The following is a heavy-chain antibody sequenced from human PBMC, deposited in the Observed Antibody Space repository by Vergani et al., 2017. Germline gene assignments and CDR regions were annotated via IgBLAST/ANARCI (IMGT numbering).Heavy chain of an antibody. CDR1: GFSFNTYG. V-gene: IGHV3-30*02. CDR3: AKDPRLKEDYYYCYMDV. Sequence: QVQLVETGGGVVQPGGSLRLYCATSGFSFNTYGAHWVRQAPGKGLEWVAFIGYDGRIKYNVDSVKGRFTISRDTSKKTLSLQMRSLRADDTAVYYCAKDPRLKEDYYYCYMDVWGKGTTVTVSS. CDR2: IGYDGRIK. J-gene: IGHJ6*03.